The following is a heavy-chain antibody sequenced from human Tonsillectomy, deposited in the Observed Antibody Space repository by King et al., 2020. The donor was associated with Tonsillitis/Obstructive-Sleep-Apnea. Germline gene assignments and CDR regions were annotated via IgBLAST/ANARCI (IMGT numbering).Heavy chain of an antibody. V-gene: IGHV4-34*01. J-gene: IGHJ3*02. Sequence: VQLQQWGAGLLKPSETLSLTCAVYGGSFSGYYWSWIRQPPGKGLEWIGEINHSGSTNYNPSLKCRVTISVDTSKNQFSLKLSSVTAADTAVYYCARSRMGDIVVVPAAINAFDIWGQGTMVTVSS. D-gene: IGHD2-2*01. CDR2: INHSGST. CDR1: GGSFSGYY. CDR3: ARSRMGDIVVVPAAINAFDI.